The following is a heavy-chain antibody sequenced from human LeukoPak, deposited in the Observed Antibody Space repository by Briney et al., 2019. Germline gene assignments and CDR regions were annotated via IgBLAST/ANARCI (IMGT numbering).Heavy chain of an antibody. Sequence: SVKVSCKASGGSFSRYAVSWVRQAPGQGLEWMGGIIPFSGPANYAQKFQGRVSISVDESATTAYMELSRLTSEDTAVYYCAREGRRVAGPFDYWGQGTLVTVSS. CDR2: IIPFSGPA. D-gene: IGHD6-19*01. J-gene: IGHJ4*02. CDR3: AREGRRVAGPFDY. V-gene: IGHV1-69*13. CDR1: GGSFSRYA.